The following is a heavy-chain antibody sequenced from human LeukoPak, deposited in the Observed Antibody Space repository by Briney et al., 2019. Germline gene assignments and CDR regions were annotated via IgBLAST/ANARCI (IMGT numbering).Heavy chain of an antibody. Sequence: SVKVSCKASGGTFSSYAISWVRQAPGQGLEWMGGIIPIFGTANYAQKFQGRVTITADKSTSTAYMELSSLRHDDLAVYYCARGRGTSGSNRDFYYYYYMDVWGKGTTVTVSS. CDR1: GGTFSSYA. V-gene: IGHV1-69*06. D-gene: IGHD2-15*01. CDR2: IIPIFGTA. CDR3: ARGRGTSGSNRDFYYYYYMDV. J-gene: IGHJ6*03.